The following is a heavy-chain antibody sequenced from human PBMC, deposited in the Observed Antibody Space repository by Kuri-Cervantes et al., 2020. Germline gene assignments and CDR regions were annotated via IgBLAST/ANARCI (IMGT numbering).Heavy chain of an antibody. Sequence: GSLRLSCTVSGGSISSSSYYWGWIRQPPGKGLEWIGSIYYSGSTYYNPSLKSRVTISVDTSKNQFPLKLSSVTAADTAVYYCARRGVRGVIPFDYWGQGTLVTVSS. CDR1: GGSISSSSYY. D-gene: IGHD3-10*01. J-gene: IGHJ4*02. CDR3: ARRGVRGVIPFDY. V-gene: IGHV4-39*01. CDR2: IYYSGST.